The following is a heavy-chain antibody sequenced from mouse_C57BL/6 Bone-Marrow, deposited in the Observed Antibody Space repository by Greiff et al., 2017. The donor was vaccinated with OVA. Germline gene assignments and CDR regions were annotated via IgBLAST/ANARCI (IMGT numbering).Heavy chain of an antibody. D-gene: IGHD1-1*01. V-gene: IGHV3-8*01. Sequence: EVQLQQSGPGLAKPSQTLSLTCSVTGYSITSDFWNWIRKFPGNKLEYMGYISYSGSTYYNPSLKSRISITRDTSKNQYYLQLNSVTTEDTATYYCARCYGSSYWYFDVWGTGTTVTVSS. CDR3: ARCYGSSYWYFDV. J-gene: IGHJ1*03. CDR1: GYSITSDF. CDR2: ISYSGST.